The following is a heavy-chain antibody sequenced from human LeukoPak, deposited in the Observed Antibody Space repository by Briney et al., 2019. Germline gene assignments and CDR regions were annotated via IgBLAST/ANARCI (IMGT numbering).Heavy chain of an antibody. V-gene: IGHV1-8*03. CDR1: GYTFTSYD. D-gene: IGHD2-2*01. Sequence: ASVKVSCKASGYTFTSYDINWVRQATGQGLEWMGWMNPNSGNTGYAQKFQGRVTITRNTSISTAYMELSSLRSEDTAVYYCARDDLGYCSSTSCYGGRGWFDPWGQGTLVTVSS. CDR2: MNPNSGNT. J-gene: IGHJ5*02. CDR3: ARDDLGYCSSTSCYGGRGWFDP.